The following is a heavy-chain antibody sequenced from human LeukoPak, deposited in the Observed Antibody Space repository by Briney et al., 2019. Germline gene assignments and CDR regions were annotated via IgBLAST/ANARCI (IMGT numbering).Heavy chain of an antibody. CDR1: GFTFSSFP. J-gene: IGHJ4*02. CDR3: AKDHPVLSF. V-gene: IGHV3-43*02. CDR2: ISGDGNKI. Sequence: GGSLRLSCAASGFTFSSFPMTWVRLAPGKGLEWVSFISGDGNKIHYADSVKGRFTVSRDKSKNSLYLEMISLRTEDTAFYYCAKDHPVLSFWGQGTLVTVSS. D-gene: IGHD2-8*01.